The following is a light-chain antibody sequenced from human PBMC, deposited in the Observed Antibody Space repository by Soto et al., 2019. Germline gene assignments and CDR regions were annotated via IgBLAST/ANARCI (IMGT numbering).Light chain of an antibody. CDR3: ATWDGSLPGEV. V-gene: IGLV1-51*01. J-gene: IGLJ2*01. Sequence: QSVLTQPPSEPGAPGQRITISCTGSSSNIGAGYDIHWYQQLPGTAPKLLIYDNNKRPSGIPDRFSGSKSGTSGTLDITGLQTGDEADYYCATWDGSLPGEVFGGGTKVTVL. CDR2: DNN. CDR1: SSNIGAGY.